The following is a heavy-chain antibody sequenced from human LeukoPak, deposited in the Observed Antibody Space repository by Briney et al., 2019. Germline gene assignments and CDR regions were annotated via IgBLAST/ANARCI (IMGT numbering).Heavy chain of an antibody. J-gene: IGHJ4*02. Sequence: PGGSLRLSCAASGFTFSSYSMNWVRQASGKGLEWVSYISSSSSTIYYADSVKGRFTISRDNAKNSLYLQVNSLRAEDTAVYYCARAPYSNFDYWGQGTLVTVSS. V-gene: IGHV3-48*01. D-gene: IGHD5-18*01. CDR3: ARAPYSNFDY. CDR2: ISSSSSTI. CDR1: GFTFSSYS.